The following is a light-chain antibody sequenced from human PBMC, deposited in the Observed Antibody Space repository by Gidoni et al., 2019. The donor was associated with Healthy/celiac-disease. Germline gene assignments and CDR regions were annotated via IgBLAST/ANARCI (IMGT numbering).Light chain of an antibody. Sequence: DIVLTQSPATLSLSPGERATRSCRASQSVSSYLAWYQQKPGQAPRLLIYDASNRATGIPARFSGSGSGTDFTLTISSLGPEDFAVYYCQQRSNWPSWTFGQGTKVEIK. V-gene: IGKV3-11*01. J-gene: IGKJ1*01. CDR3: QQRSNWPSWT. CDR1: QSVSSY. CDR2: DAS.